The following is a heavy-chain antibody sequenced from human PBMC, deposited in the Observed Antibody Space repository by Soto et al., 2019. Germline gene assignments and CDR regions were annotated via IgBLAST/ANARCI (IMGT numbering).Heavy chain of an antibody. J-gene: IGHJ6*03. D-gene: IGHD2-2*01. CDR2: IKQDGSEK. CDR3: ASQTSDIVVVPAAAGGYMDV. CDR1: GFTFSSYW. Sequence: GGSLRLSCAASGFTFSSYWMSWVRQAPGKGLEWVANIKQDGSEKYYVDSVKGRFTISRDNAKNSLYLQMNSLRAEDTAVYYCASQTSDIVVVPAAAGGYMDVWGKGTTVTVSS. V-gene: IGHV3-7*01.